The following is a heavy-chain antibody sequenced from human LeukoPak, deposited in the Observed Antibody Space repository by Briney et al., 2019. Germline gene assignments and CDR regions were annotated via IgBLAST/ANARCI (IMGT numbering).Heavy chain of an antibody. J-gene: IGHJ4*02. D-gene: IGHD6-6*01. Sequence: SETLSLTCTVSGGSISSYYWSWIRQPPGKGLEWIGYIYCRGNTNYNPSLKSRVTISVDTSKNQFSLKLSSVTAADTAVYYCARDSPPQYASSSAGFDYWGQGALVTVSS. V-gene: IGHV4-59*01. CDR2: IYCRGNT. CDR1: GGSISSYY. CDR3: ARDSPPQYASSSAGFDY.